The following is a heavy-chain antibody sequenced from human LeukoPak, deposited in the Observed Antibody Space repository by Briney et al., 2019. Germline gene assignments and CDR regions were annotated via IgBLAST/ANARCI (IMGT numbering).Heavy chain of an antibody. CDR3: ARRAPLSGESFDY. D-gene: IGHD4-17*01. CDR1: GYSFTSYW. V-gene: IGHV5-51*01. Sequence: GESLKISCKGSGYSFTSYWIGWVRQMPGKGLEWMGIIYPGDSDTRYSPSFQGQVTMSADKSINTAYLQWSSLKASDTAMYYCARRAPLSGESFDYWGQGTLVTVSS. J-gene: IGHJ4*02. CDR2: IYPGDSDT.